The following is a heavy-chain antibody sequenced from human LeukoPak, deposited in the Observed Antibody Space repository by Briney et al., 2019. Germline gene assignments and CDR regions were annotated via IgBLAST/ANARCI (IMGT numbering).Heavy chain of an antibody. CDR3: ARARRCGLNDDYGACFDF. Sequence: GGSLRLSCAASGFTFSSYAMSWARQAPGKGLEWVSSISGGVNSTYYADSVKGRFTISRDGSKNTVSLQMNSLRGEDTAVYYCARARRCGLNDDYGACFDFWGQGTLVTVSS. CDR1: GFTFSSYA. CDR2: ISGGVNST. J-gene: IGHJ4*02. D-gene: IGHD4-17*01. V-gene: IGHV3-23*01.